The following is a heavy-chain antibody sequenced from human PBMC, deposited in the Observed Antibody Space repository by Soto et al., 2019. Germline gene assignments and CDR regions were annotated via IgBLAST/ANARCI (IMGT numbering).Heavy chain of an antibody. D-gene: IGHD6-19*01. CDR1: GYSISTNNYY. V-gene: IGHV4-39*01. J-gene: IGHJ4*02. Sequence: QLQLQESGPGLVKPSETLSLTCTVSGYSISTNNYYWGWIRQPPGKGLEWIGSISYIGDTYYNPSLRVRVTTSVDTSKNQFSLRLSSVTAADTAVYYCATVGGSYLAIPSGYWGQGTLVTVSS. CDR3: ATVGGSYLAIPSGY. CDR2: ISYIGDT.